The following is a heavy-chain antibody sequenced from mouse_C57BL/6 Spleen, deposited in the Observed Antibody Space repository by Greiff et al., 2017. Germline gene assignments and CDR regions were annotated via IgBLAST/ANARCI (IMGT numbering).Heavy chain of an antibody. Sequence: VQLQQSGAELVKPGASVKISCKASGYAFSSYWMNWVQQRPGKGLAWIGQIYPGDGDTNSNGKFKGKATLTADKSSGPAYMQLSSLTSEDSAVYFCARWGGVDYWGQGTTLTVSS. CDR3: ARWGGVDY. J-gene: IGHJ2*01. CDR1: GYAFSSYW. CDR2: IYPGDGDT. V-gene: IGHV1-80*01.